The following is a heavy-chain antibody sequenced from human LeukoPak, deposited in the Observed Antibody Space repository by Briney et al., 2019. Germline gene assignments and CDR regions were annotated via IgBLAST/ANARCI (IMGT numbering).Heavy chain of an antibody. CDR3: ARDLAYSSSPADY. V-gene: IGHV3-30-3*01. D-gene: IGHD6-13*01. Sequence: PGGSLRLSCAASGFTFSSYAMHWVRQAPGKGLEWVAVISYDGSNKYYADSVKGRFTISRDNSKNTLYLQMNSLRAEDTAVYYCARDLAYSSSPADYWGQGSLVTVSS. J-gene: IGHJ4*02. CDR1: GFTFSSYA. CDR2: ISYDGSNK.